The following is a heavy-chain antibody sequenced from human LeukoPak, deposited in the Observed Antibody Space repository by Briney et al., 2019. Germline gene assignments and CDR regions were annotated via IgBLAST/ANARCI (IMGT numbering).Heavy chain of an antibody. CDR3: AGGLDYLDV. Sequence: SETLSLTYTVSGGSITGISYYWNWLRQPPGKELEWIGRIYQTGSADYKPSLKSRVTLSVDTTNNQFSLRLSSVTAADTAVYYCAGGLDYLDVWGKGVTVSVSS. CDR2: IYQTGSA. CDR1: GGSITGISYY. V-gene: IGHV4-39*01. J-gene: IGHJ6*03. D-gene: IGHD3/OR15-3a*01.